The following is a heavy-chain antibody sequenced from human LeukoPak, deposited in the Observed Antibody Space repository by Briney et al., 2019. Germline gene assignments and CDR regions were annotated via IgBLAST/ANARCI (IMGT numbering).Heavy chain of an antibody. D-gene: IGHD6-13*01. CDR3: ARDRGAAAGD. CDR1: GFTFSNYN. Sequence: GGSLRLSCAASGFTFSNYNMNWVRQAPGKGLEWVSSISSSSSYIYYADSVKGRFTISRDNTKNSLYLQMNSLRAEDTAVYYCARDRGAAAGDWGQGTLVTVSS. J-gene: IGHJ4*02. V-gene: IGHV3-21*01. CDR2: ISSSSSYI.